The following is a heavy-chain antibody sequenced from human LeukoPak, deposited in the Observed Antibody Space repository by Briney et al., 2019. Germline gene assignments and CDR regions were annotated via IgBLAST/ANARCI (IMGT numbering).Heavy chain of an antibody. J-gene: IGHJ3*02. V-gene: IGHV1-46*01. CDR2: INPNGGGT. D-gene: IGHD6-13*01. CDR1: GYTFTNYY. CDR3: ARERSPRAFDI. Sequence: ASVKVSCKASGYTFTNYYMHWVRQAPGQGLEWMGIINPNGGGTSYAQKFQGRVTMTRDMSTSTVYMELSSLRYEDTAVYYCARERSPRAFDIWGQGTMVTVSS.